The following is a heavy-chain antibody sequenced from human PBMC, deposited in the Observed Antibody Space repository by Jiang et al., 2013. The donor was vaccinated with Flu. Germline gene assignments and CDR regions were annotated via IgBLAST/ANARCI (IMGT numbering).Heavy chain of an antibody. CDR2: INHSGST. Sequence: LLKPSETLSLTCAVYGGSFSGYYWSWIRQPPGKGLEWIGEINHSGSTNYNPSLKSRVTISVDTSKNQFSLKLSSVTAADTAVYYCAREPELLLGYYYYGMDVWGQGTTVTVSS. J-gene: IGHJ6*02. CDR3: AREPELLLGYYYYGMDV. V-gene: IGHV4-34*01. CDR1: GGSFSGYY. D-gene: IGHD1-14*01.